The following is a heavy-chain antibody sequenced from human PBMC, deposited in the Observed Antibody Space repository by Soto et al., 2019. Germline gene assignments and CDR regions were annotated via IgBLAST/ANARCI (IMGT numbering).Heavy chain of an antibody. Sequence: QVQLVQSGAEVKKPGASVKVSCKASGYTFTSYDINWVRQATGQGLEWMGWMNPNSGNTGYAQKFQGRVTMTRNTSISTAYMELSSLRSEDTAVYYCARGYCSSTSFYGDYYMDVWGKGTTVTVSS. V-gene: IGHV1-8*01. J-gene: IGHJ6*03. CDR2: MNPNSGNT. CDR1: GYTFTSYD. CDR3: ARGYCSSTSFYGDYYMDV. D-gene: IGHD2-2*01.